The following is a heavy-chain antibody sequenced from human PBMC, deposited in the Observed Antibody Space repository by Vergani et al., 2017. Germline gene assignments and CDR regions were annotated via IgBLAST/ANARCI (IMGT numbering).Heavy chain of an antibody. V-gene: IGHV1-69*01. CDR1: GGTFSSYA. CDR2: IIPIFGTA. D-gene: IGHD5-12*01. Sequence: QVQLVQSGAEVKKPGSSVKVSCNASGGTFSSYAISWVRQAPGQGLEWMGGIIPIFGTANYAQKFQGRVTITADESTSTAYMELSCLRSEDTAVYYCATPRLRFSYYYYYGMDVWSQGTTVTVSS. J-gene: IGHJ6*02. CDR3: ATPRLRFSYYYYYGMDV.